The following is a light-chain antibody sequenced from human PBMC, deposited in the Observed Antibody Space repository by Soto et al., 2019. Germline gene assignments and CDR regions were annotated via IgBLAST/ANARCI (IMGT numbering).Light chain of an antibody. CDR3: QQYDNLLRT. CDR2: YAS. V-gene: IGKV1-33*01. Sequence: DIQMTQSPSSLSASVGDRVTITCQASQDISNYLNWYQQKPGKAPKLLIYYASNLETGVPSRFSGSGSGTDFTFTISSLQPEDIATYYCQQYDNLLRTFGQGTKLEIK. CDR1: QDISNY. J-gene: IGKJ2*01.